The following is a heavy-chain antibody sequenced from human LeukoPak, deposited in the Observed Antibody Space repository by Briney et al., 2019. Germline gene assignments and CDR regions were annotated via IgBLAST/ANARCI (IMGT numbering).Heavy chain of an antibody. Sequence: PGGSLRLSCAASGFTFSSYGMHWVRQAPGKGLEWVAVISYDGSNKYYADSVKGRFTISRDDPKNTLYLQMNSLRAEDTAVYYCAKETYDSSGYWPDHWGQGTLVTVSS. J-gene: IGHJ4*02. CDR1: GFTFSSYG. V-gene: IGHV3-30*18. CDR3: AKETYDSSGYWPDH. CDR2: ISYDGSNK. D-gene: IGHD3-22*01.